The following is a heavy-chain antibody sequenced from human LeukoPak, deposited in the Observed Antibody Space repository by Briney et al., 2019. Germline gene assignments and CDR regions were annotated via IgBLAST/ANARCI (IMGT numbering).Heavy chain of an antibody. J-gene: IGHJ4*02. CDR2: TSSFSGTI. D-gene: IGHD3-16*01. CDR1: GFTFSDYN. CDR3: ARDQGGVGY. Sequence: GGSLRLSCAASGFTFSDYNMRWIRQAPGKGLEWVSYTSSFSGTINYADSVKGRFTISRDNAKNSLYLQMNSLRAEDTAVYYCARDQGGVGYWGQGTLVTVSS. V-gene: IGHV3-11*04.